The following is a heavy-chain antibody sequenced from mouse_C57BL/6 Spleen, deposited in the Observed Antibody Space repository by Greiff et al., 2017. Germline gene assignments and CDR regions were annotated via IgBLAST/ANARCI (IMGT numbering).Heavy chain of an antibody. V-gene: IGHV2-9-1*01. Sequence: VQRVESGPGLVAPSQSLSITCTVSGFSLTSYAISWVRQPPGKGLEWLGVIWTGGGTNYNSALKSRLSISKDNSKSQVFLKMNSLQTDDTARYYCARSTTVVARAMDYWGQGTSVTVSS. J-gene: IGHJ4*01. CDR1: GFSLTSYA. CDR3: ARSTTVVARAMDY. CDR2: IWTGGGT. D-gene: IGHD1-1*01.